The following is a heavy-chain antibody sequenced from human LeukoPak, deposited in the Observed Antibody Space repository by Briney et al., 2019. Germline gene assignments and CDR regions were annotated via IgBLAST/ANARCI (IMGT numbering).Heavy chain of an antibody. CDR3: ARHILGGFDP. CDR1: GGSISSYY. J-gene: IGHJ5*02. V-gene: IGHV4-59*08. D-gene: IGHD3-10*01. CDR2: IHYSGST. Sequence: SETLSLTCTVSGGSISSYYWSWIRQPPWKGLEWIGYIHYSGSTNYNPSLKSRVTISVDTSNNHFSLKLSSVTAADTAVYFCARHILGGFDPWGQGTLVTVSS.